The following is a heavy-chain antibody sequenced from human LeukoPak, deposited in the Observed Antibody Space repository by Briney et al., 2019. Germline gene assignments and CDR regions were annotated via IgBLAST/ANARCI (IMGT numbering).Heavy chain of an antibody. D-gene: IGHD6-13*01. Sequence: GGSLRLPCAASGFTFDDYAMHWVRQAPGKGLEWVSGISWNSGSIGYADSVKGRFAISRDNAKNSLYLQMNSLRAEDTALYYCAKDIRAAAGTGVDYWGQGTLVTVSS. CDR1: GFTFDDYA. J-gene: IGHJ4*02. CDR2: ISWNSGSI. V-gene: IGHV3-9*01. CDR3: AKDIRAAAGTGVDY.